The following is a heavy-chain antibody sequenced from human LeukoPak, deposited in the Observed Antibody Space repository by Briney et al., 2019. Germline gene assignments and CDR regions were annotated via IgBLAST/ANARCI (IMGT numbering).Heavy chain of an antibody. V-gene: IGHV3-23*01. CDR3: AKGFLRYDPYYYAMDV. CDR2: ISASGATT. CDR1: GFPFSTHS. J-gene: IGHJ6*02. D-gene: IGHD3-3*01. Sequence: PGGSLRLSCAASGFPFSTHSLNWVRQAPGKGLEWVSVISASGATTHYADSVTGRFTISRDNSKNTLDLQMNSLRAEDTAVYYCAKGFLRYDPYYYAMDVWGPGTTVTVSS.